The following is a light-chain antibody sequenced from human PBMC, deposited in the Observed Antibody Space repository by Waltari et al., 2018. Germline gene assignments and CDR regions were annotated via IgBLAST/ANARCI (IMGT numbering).Light chain of an antibody. J-gene: IGLJ3*02. Sequence: QSVLTQPPSVSGTPGQRVTISCSGSSSTIGSNYVYWYQHLPGTAPKLLIYRNGRRPSGVPDRFSGSKSGTSASLAISELRSEDEADYYCVAWDDSLSATVFGGGTKLTVL. CDR2: RNG. V-gene: IGLV1-47*01. CDR1: SSTIGSNY. CDR3: VAWDDSLSATV.